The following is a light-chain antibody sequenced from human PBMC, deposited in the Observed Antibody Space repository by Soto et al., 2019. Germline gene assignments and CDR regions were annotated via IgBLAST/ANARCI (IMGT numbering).Light chain of an antibody. CDR2: GAS. V-gene: IGKV3-15*01. CDR1: QSVSTT. CDR3: QQYKDWPTT. Sequence: IDMTQAPATLSMSPGQRASLSCKSSQSVSTTVAWYHPNPGQAPRLLVYGASTRAIGIPARFSGSGAGTDFTLTITSLQSEDFGVYFCQQYKDWPTTFGQGTKV. J-gene: IGKJ1*01.